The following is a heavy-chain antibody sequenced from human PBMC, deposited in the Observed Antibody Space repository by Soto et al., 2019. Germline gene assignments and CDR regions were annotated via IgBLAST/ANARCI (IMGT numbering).Heavy chain of an antibody. CDR2: ISGYNGNT. Sequence: GASLKLSCKASGYTFSNYGFSWVRHAPGQGLEWMGWISGYNGNTNYAERLQGRVTMTTDTSTSTAYMELKSLRYDDTAVYYCARGGQLGYWGQGTPVSVSS. J-gene: IGHJ4*02. D-gene: IGHD6-6*01. CDR1: GYTFSNYG. V-gene: IGHV1-18*01. CDR3: ARGGQLGY.